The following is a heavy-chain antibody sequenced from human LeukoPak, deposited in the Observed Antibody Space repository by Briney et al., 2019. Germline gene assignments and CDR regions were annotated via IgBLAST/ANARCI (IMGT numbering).Heavy chain of an antibody. V-gene: IGHV4-59*08. D-gene: IGHD6-19*01. CDR2: IYYSGST. J-gene: IGHJ6*02. CDR1: GGSISSYY. CDR3: ARHXPVXXXIYXYYGMDV. Sequence: PSETLSLTCTVSGGSISSYYWSWIRQPPGKGLEWIGYIYYSGSTNYNPSLKSRVTISVDTSKNQFSLKLSSVTAADTAVYYCARHXPVXXXIYXYYGMDVWGQGTTVTX.